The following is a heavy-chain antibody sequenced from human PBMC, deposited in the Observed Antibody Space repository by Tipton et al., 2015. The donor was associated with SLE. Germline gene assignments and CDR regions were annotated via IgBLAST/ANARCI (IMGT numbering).Heavy chain of an antibody. CDR2: ISSNGGST. Sequence: GSLRLSCSASGFTFSSYAMHWVRQAPGKGLEYVSAISSNGGSTYYADSVKGRFTISRDNSKNTLYLQMSSLRAEDTAVYYCVKNRVSGELRDAFDIWGQGTMVTVSS. D-gene: IGHD1-14*01. CDR1: GFTFSSYA. V-gene: IGHV3-64D*09. CDR3: VKNRVSGELRDAFDI. J-gene: IGHJ3*02.